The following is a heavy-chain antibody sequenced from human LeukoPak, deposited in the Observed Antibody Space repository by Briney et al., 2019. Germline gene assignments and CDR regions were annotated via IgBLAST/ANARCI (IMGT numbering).Heavy chain of an antibody. V-gene: IGHV4-30-4*08. CDR1: VRPISCGEYD. Sequence: PSETLSLTCTVSVRPISCGEYDWGRIRQPPGKGMEWLGHIYYSGRTYYNPSLKSRVTLSVDTSKNQFSLKLSSVAAADTAVYYCARAARGLRFLEWPQGFDYWGQGTLVTVSS. CDR3: ARAARGLRFLEWPQGFDY. D-gene: IGHD3-3*01. CDR2: IYYSGRT. J-gene: IGHJ4*02.